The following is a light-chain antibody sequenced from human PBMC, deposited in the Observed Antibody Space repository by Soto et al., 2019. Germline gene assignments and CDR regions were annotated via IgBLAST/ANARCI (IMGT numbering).Light chain of an antibody. CDR3: QQRSDWPT. V-gene: IGKV3-11*01. J-gene: IGKJ3*01. Sequence: EVVLTQSPDTLSLFPGERATLSCWASQSISSYLAWYQQKPGQAPRLLIYDASNRATGIPARFSGSGSGTDFTLTISSIEPEDFAIYYCQQRSDWPTFGPGTKVEIK. CDR2: DAS. CDR1: QSISSY.